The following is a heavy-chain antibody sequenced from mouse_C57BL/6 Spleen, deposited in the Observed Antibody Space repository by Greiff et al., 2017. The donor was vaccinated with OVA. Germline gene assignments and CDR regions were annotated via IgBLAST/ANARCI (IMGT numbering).Heavy chain of an antibody. J-gene: IGHJ1*03. Sequence: QVQLQQPGAELVKPGASVKVSCKASGYTFTRYWMHWVKQRPGQGLEWIGRIHPSDSDTNYNQKFKGKATLTVDKSSSTAYMQLSSLTSEDSAVYYCAIAPHYYGSSYGYFDVWGTGTTVTVSS. CDR2: IHPSDSDT. V-gene: IGHV1-74*01. D-gene: IGHD1-1*01. CDR3: AIAPHYYGSSYGYFDV. CDR1: GYTFTRYW.